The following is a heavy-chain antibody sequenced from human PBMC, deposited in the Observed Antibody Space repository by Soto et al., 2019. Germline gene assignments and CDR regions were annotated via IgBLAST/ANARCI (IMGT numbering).Heavy chain of an antibody. CDR2: VYYDGDA. CDR1: GGSIRNMKYY. D-gene: IGHD1-1*01. Sequence: ETLSLTCSASGGSIRNMKYYWGWVRQPPGKGLEWVGSVYYDGDAYYSPTLRSRASISVDTSKNQFSLRLTSVTTKDTAVYYCARIAFYNGSSRSDLWGQGSLVTVSS. J-gene: IGHJ4*02. V-gene: IGHV4-39*01. CDR3: ARIAFYNGSSRSDL.